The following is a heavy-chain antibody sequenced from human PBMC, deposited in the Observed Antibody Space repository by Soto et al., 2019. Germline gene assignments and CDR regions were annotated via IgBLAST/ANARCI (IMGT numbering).Heavy chain of an antibody. CDR1: GFTFSTYA. J-gene: IGHJ4*02. Sequence: EVQLLESGGGLVQPGGSLGLSCAASGFTFSTYAMSWVRQAPGKGLEWVSTISATDGGTYYADSVTGRFTISRDNSKNTLPLHMYSLTADATALYYCANVESRGWTAFAYCGQGTLINVSS. V-gene: IGHV3-23*01. CDR2: ISATDGGT. D-gene: IGHD6-19*01. CDR3: ANVESRGWTAFAY.